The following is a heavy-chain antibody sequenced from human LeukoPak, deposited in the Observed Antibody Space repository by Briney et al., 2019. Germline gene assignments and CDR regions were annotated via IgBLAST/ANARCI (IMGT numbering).Heavy chain of an antibody. D-gene: IGHD4-17*01. Sequence: SQTLSLTCTVSGGSISSGGYYWSWIRQHPGKGLEWIGYIYYSGSTYYNPSLKSRVTISVDTSKNQFSLKLSSVTAADTAVYYCAREEYGDYTPYYFDYWGQGTLVTVSS. CDR1: GGSISSGGYY. J-gene: IGHJ4*02. CDR3: AREEYGDYTPYYFDY. V-gene: IGHV4-31*03. CDR2: IYYSGST.